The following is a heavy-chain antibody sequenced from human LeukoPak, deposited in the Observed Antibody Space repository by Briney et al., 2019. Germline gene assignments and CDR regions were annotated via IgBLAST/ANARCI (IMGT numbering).Heavy chain of an antibody. CDR2: ISRNGGST. D-gene: IGHD4/OR15-4a*01. Sequence: GGSVRLSCSASGFTFNSYPVHWVRPATGEALEYVSGISRNGGSTYYAAQVAVRYTGYRDNYKNTLHLQLSSLRAEDTAVYYCVKESGFMVAPNSAFDIWGQGTM. V-gene: IGHV3-64D*09. CDR3: VKESGFMVAPNSAFDI. CDR1: GFTFNSYP. J-gene: IGHJ3*02.